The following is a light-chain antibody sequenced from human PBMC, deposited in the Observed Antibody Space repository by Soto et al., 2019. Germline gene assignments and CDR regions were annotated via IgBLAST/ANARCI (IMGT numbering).Light chain of an antibody. CDR3: QQYNDNWT. Sequence: DIQMTQSPSTLSASVGDRVTITCRASQSISSWLAWYQQKPGTAPKLLIYKASTLQTGVPSRLSGSGSGTEFTLTISSLQPDDFATYYCQQYNDNWTFGQGTKVDIK. J-gene: IGKJ1*01. V-gene: IGKV1-5*03. CDR2: KAS. CDR1: QSISSW.